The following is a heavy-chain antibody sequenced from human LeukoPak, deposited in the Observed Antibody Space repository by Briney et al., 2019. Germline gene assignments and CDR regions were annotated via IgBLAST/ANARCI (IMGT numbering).Heavy chain of an antibody. D-gene: IGHD3-10*01. CDR3: ARDPVIIMVRGVMGDPDNWFDP. Sequence: GASVKVSCKASGGTVSSYAISWVRQAPGQGLEWMGGIIPIFGTANYAQKFQGRVTITTDESTSTAYMELSSLRSEDTAVYYCARDPVIIMVRGVMGDPDNWFDPWGQGTLVTVSS. J-gene: IGHJ5*02. CDR1: GGTVSSYA. V-gene: IGHV1-69*05. CDR2: IIPIFGTA.